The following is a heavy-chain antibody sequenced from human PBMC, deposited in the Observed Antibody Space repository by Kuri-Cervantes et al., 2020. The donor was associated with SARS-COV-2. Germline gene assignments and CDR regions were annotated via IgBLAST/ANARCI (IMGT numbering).Heavy chain of an antibody. D-gene: IGHD2-2*01. CDR2: ISYDGSNK. CDR3: ATIAIVVVFNNWFDP. CDR1: GFTFSSYA. J-gene: IGHJ5*02. Sequence: GESLKISCAASGFTFSSYAMHRVRQAPGKGLEWVAVISYDGSNKYYADSVKGRFTISRDNSKNTLYLQMNSLRAEDTAVYYCATIAIVVVFNNWFDPWGQGTLVTVSS. V-gene: IGHV3-30-3*01.